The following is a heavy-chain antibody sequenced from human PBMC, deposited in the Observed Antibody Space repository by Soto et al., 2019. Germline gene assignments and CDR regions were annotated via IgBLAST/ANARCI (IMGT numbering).Heavy chain of an antibody. CDR3: AKDQAARPLGFDY. J-gene: IGHJ4*02. V-gene: IGHV3-23*01. CDR1: GFTFSSYA. D-gene: IGHD6-6*01. CDR2: ISGSGGST. Sequence: VGSLRLSCAASGFTFSSYAMSWVRQAPGKGLEWVSAISGSGGSTYYADSVKGRFTISRDNSKNTLYLQMNSLRAEDTAVYYCAKDQAARPLGFDYWGQGTLVTVSS.